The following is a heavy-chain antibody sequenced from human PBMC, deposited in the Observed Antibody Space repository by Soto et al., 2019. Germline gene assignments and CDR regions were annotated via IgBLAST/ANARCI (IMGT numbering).Heavy chain of an antibody. CDR1: GGSISSSSYY. CDR2: IYYSGST. D-gene: IGHD5-12*01. CDR3: ARLALREAWFDP. Sequence: SETLSLTCTVSGGSISSSSYYWGWIRQPPGKGLEWIGSIYYSGSTYYNPSLKSRVTISVDTSKNQFSLKLSSVTAADTAVYYCARLALREAWFDPWGQGTLVTVSS. J-gene: IGHJ5*02. V-gene: IGHV4-39*01.